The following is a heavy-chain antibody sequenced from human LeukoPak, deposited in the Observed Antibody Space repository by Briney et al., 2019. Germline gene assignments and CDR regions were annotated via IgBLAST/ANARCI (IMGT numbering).Heavy chain of an antibody. CDR2: IRYDGNNK. J-gene: IGHJ5*02. CDR3: TKGDDYGANTRLPKYNWFDP. D-gene: IGHD4-23*01. CDR1: GFTFSSCA. V-gene: IGHV3-30*02. Sequence: GGSLRLSCAASGFTFSSCAMHWVRQAPGKGLGGVAFIRYDGNNKNYADSVKGRFTVSRDNSKDTLFLQMNSLRPEDTAVYYCTKGDDYGANTRLPKYNWFDPWGQGTLVTVSS.